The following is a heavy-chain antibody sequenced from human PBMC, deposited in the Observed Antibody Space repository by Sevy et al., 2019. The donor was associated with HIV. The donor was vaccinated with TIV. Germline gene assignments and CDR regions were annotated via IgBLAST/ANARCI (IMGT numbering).Heavy chain of an antibody. V-gene: IGHV1-69*13. J-gene: IGHJ4*02. CDR2: IIPIVGSA. Sequence: ASVKVSCKASGDSLRNYALSWVRQAPGQGLEWMGGIIPIVGSARSAKKFQDRVTITADDSTNTAYIELTSLRPDDPAMYCCGRLSLALDYDLRGPVDYRGQGNLVTLS. CDR3: GRLSLALDYDLRGPVDY. D-gene: IGHD3-22*01. CDR1: GDSLRNYA.